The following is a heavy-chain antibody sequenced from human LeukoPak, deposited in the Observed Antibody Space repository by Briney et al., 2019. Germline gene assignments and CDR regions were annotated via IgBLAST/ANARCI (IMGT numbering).Heavy chain of an antibody. V-gene: IGHV3-30*18. CDR2: ISYDGSNK. Sequence: PGGSLRLSCAASGFTFSCYGMHWVRQAQGKGLEWVAVISYDGSNKYYADSVKGRFTISRDNSKNTLYLQMNSLRAEDTAVYYCAKDPAVVWFGSHPDYWGQGTLVTVSS. CDR3: AKDPAVVWFGSHPDY. J-gene: IGHJ4*02. CDR1: GFTFSCYG. D-gene: IGHD3-10*01.